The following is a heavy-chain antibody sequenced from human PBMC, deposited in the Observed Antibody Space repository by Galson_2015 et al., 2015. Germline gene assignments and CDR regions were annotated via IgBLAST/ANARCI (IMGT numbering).Heavy chain of an antibody. V-gene: IGHV3-7*01. CDR1: GFALSTYW. D-gene: IGHD1-26*01. J-gene: IGHJ3*01. CDR2: IKQDGSEK. Sequence: GSLRLSCAASGFALSTYWMSWVRQAPGKGLEWVANIKQDGSEKYYVDSVKGRFTISRDNAKNSLYLQMNSLRAEDTAVYYCARANQWAPVQGAFDLWGQGTMVTVSA. CDR3: ARANQWAPVQGAFDL.